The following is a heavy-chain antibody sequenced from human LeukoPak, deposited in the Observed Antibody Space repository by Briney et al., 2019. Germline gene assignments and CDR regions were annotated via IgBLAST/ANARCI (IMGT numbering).Heavy chain of an antibody. CDR3: ARDHEYDILTGYYYYYMDV. CDR1: GFTFSSYE. D-gene: IGHD3-9*01. V-gene: IGHV3-48*03. J-gene: IGHJ6*03. Sequence: GGSLRLSCAASGFTFSSYEMNWVRQAPGKGLEWVSYISSSGSTIYYADSVKGRFTISRDNAKNSLYLQMNSLRAEDTAVYYCARDHEYDILTGYYYYYMDVWGKGTTVTISS. CDR2: ISSSGSTI.